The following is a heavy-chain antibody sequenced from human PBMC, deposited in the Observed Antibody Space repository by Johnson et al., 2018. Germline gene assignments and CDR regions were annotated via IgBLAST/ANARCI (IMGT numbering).Heavy chain of an antibody. Sequence: QLLQSGGGVVQPGRSLRLSCSASGFTFSSYGMHWVRQAPGKGLEWVAVISYDGRNTYYADSVKGRCTIPRDNSKNTLYLQMNSLRAEDTAVYYCAKDERMGATKGWVDPWGQGTLVTVSS. V-gene: IGHV3-30*18. J-gene: IGHJ5*02. CDR3: AKDERMGATKGWVDP. CDR1: GFTFSSYG. CDR2: ISYDGRNT. D-gene: IGHD1-26*01.